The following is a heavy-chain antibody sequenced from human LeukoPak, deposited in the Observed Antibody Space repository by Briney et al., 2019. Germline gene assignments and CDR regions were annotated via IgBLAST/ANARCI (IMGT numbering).Heavy chain of an antibody. Sequence: GRSLRLSCAASGFTFSNYAMHWVRQAPGKGLEWVAVILHDGSDKDYGDSVKGRFTISRDNSKNTLYLQMNSLTAEDTAVHFCAKSRLISGTYRNDYYYYDMDVWGQGTTVTVSS. CDR3: AKSRLISGTYRNDYYYYDMDV. CDR1: GFTFSNYA. J-gene: IGHJ6*02. CDR2: ILHDGSDK. V-gene: IGHV3-30*04. D-gene: IGHD3-10*01.